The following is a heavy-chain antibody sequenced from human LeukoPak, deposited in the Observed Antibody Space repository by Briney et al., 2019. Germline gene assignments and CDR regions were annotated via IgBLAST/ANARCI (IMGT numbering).Heavy chain of an antibody. CDR1: GFTFSSYW. D-gene: IGHD3/OR15-3a*01. CDR2: IKQDGSEK. J-gene: IGHJ3*02. V-gene: IGHV3-7*01. CDR3: ARGYAFWSGYYVEAADAFDI. Sequence: GGSLRLSCAASGFTFSSYWMSWVRQAPGKGLEWVANIKQDGSEKYYVDSVKGRFTISRDNAKNSLYLQMNSLRAEDTAVYYCARGYAFWSGYYVEAADAFDIWGQGTMVTVSS.